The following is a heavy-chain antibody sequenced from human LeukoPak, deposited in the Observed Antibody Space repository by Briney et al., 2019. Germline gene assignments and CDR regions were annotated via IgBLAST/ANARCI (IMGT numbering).Heavy chain of an antibody. J-gene: IGHJ4*02. CDR1: GGSISSYY. CDR2: IYYSGST. Sequence: SSETLSLTCTVSGGSISSYYWSWIRQPPGKGLEWIGYIYYSGSTNYNPSLKSRVTISVDTSKNQFSLKLSSVTAADTAVYYCARAYSSSWYVPDYWGQGTLVTVSS. D-gene: IGHD6-13*01. V-gene: IGHV4-59*01. CDR3: ARAYSSSWYVPDY.